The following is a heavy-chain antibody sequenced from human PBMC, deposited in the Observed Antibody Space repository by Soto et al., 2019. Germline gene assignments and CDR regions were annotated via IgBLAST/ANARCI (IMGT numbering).Heavy chain of an antibody. V-gene: IGHV3-33*03. Sequence: HVQLVESGGGVVQPGRSLRLSCAATGFTFSSYGMHWVRQAPGKGLEWVATIWHDGSNKYYEDSGKGRFTISRDNSKNTLYLQMASLRAEDTAVYHCAVNILTGYYREAMEVWGQGTKVTVSS. CDR2: IWHDGSNK. CDR3: AVNILTGYYREAMEV. J-gene: IGHJ6*02. CDR1: GFTFSSYG. D-gene: IGHD3-9*01.